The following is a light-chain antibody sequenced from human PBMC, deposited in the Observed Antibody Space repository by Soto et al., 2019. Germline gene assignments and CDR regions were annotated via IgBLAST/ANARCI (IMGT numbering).Light chain of an antibody. J-gene: IGLJ1*01. CDR1: SGDIGGYNY. CDR3: LSYTTSSTYV. V-gene: IGLV2-14*03. CDR2: DVS. Sequence: QSALNQPASVSGSPGQSIAISCTGTSGDIGGYNYVSWYQQHPGRAPKLMIYDVSNRPSGVSTRFSGSKSDNTASLTISGLQPEDEGDYYCLSYTTSSTYVFGTGTKVTVL.